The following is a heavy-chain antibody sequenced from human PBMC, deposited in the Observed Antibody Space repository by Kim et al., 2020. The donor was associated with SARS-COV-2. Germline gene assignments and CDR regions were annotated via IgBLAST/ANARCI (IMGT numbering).Heavy chain of an antibody. CDR2: ISGSGGST. V-gene: IGHV3-23*01. D-gene: IGHD3-10*01. J-gene: IGHJ6*02. CDR3: AKDKGHYYGSGSYYYGMDV. CDR1: GFTFSSYA. Sequence: GGSLRLSCAASGFTFSSYAMSWVRQAPGKGLEWVSAISGSGGSTYHADSVKGRFTISRDNSKNTLYLQMNSLRAEDTAVYYCAKDKGHYYGSGSYYYGMDVWGQGTTLTVSS.